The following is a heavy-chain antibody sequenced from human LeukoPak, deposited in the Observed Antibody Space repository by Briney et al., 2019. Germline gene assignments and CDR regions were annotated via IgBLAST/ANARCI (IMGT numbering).Heavy chain of an antibody. D-gene: IGHD2-2*01. V-gene: IGHV3-30*04. J-gene: IGHJ4*02. Sequence: GGSLRLSCAASGFTFSSYAMHWVRQAPGKGLEWVAVISYDGSNKYYADSVKGRFTISRDNSKNTLYLQMNSLRAEDTAVYYCARLLRVPAAIPFVPSHPLDYWGREPWSPSPQ. CDR3: ARLLRVPAAIPFVPSHPLDY. CDR2: ISYDGSNK. CDR1: GFTFSSYA.